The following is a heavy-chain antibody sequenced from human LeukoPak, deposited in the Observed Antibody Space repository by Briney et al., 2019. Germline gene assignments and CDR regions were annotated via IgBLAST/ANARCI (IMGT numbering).Heavy chain of an antibody. CDR1: GGTFSSYA. Sequence: EASVKVSCKASGGTFSSYAISWVRQAPGQGLEWMGGIIPIFGTANYAQKFQGRVTNTTDESTSTAYMELSSLRSEDTAVYYCASPDYGDYAYFDYWGQGTLVTVSS. CDR3: ASPDYGDYAYFDY. V-gene: IGHV1-69*05. CDR2: IIPIFGTA. D-gene: IGHD4-17*01. J-gene: IGHJ4*02.